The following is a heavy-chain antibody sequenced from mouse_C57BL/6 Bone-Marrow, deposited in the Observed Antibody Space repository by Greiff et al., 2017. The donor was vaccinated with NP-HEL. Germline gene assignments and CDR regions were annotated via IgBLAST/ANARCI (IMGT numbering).Heavy chain of an antibody. CDR1: GFTFSDYY. CDR2: INYDGSST. J-gene: IGHJ4*01. Sequence: VQVVESEGGLVQPGSSMKLSCTASGFTFSDYYMAWVRQVPEKGLEWVANINYDGSSTYYLDSLESRFIISRDNAKNILYLQMSSLKSEDTATYYCAREGGLRRRTYAMDYWGQGTSVTVSS. V-gene: IGHV5-16*01. CDR3: AREGGLRRRTYAMDY. D-gene: IGHD2-4*01.